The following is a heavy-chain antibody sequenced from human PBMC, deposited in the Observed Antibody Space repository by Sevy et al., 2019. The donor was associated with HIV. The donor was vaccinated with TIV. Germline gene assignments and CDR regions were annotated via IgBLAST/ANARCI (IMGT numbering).Heavy chain of an antibody. CDR3: TWWKAGEYIFDY. V-gene: IGHV3-49*04. CDR1: GFTFGDYC. Sequence: GGSLRLSCTASGFTFGDYCMSWVRQAPGKGLEWVAFLKSDVFGGTVDNAAYVGGRFVISRDDSKTMDYLQMNDLKTEATGVYYSTWWKAGEYIFDYWGQGALVTVSS. D-gene: IGHD2-15*01. CDR2: LKSDVFGGTV. J-gene: IGHJ4*02.